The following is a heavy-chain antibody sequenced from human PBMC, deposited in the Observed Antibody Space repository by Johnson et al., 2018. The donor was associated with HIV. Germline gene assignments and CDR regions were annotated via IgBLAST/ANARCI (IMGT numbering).Heavy chain of an antibody. CDR2: INSDGSDT. J-gene: IGHJ3*02. CDR3: AREVKAFDI. V-gene: IGHV3-74*01. D-gene: IGHD3-22*01. Sequence: VQLVESGGDLVQPGGSLRLSCAASRFTFSSYWMHWVRQVPGKGLVWVSGINSDGSDTRYADSVKGRFTISRDNAKTTLYLQMNSLRAEYTAVYYCAREVKAFDIWGQGTVVTVSS. CDR1: RFTFSSYW.